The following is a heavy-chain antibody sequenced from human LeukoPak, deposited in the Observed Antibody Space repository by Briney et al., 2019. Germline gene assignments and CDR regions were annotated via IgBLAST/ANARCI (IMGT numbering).Heavy chain of an antibody. CDR2: ISGGSSST. CDR1: GFTFSRYS. J-gene: IGHJ6*02. D-gene: IGHD1-14*01. Sequence: GGSLRLSCAVSGFTFSRYSMNWVRQAPGKGLEWVSVISGGSSSTFYADSVKGRFTISRDNAKNSLYLQMDSMRAEDTAVYYCARNTPSLTTYGMDVWGQGTTVTVSS. CDR3: ARNTPSLTTYGMDV. V-gene: IGHV3-21*01.